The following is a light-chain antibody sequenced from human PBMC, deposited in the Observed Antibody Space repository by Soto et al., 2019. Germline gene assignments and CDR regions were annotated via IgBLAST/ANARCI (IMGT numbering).Light chain of an antibody. CDR3: QQRSRHSRT. V-gene: IGKV1-12*01. Sequence: IHITQSPSSGSASLGGRITITSRASQDIGGRLAWFQQKPGKAPQYLIQAASILQSGVPSRFSGSGSGTEFILTINNLQPEDFATYYFQQRSRHSRTFGGRTKVDIK. CDR2: AAS. J-gene: IGKJ4*01. CDR1: QDIGGR.